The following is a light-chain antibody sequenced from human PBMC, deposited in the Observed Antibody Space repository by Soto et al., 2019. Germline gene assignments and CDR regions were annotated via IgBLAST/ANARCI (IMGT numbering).Light chain of an antibody. Sequence: DIVMTQSPDSLAVSLGERATINCKSSQSLLSSYNQKNYLVWYQQKPGQPPNLLIYWASTRESEVPVRFSGSGSGTDFTLTISSLQVEDGAVDYCQQYYNTPYTFGQLTKLDLK. V-gene: IGKV4-1*01. CDR2: WAS. CDR1: QSLLSSYNQKNY. J-gene: IGKJ2*01. CDR3: QQYYNTPYT.